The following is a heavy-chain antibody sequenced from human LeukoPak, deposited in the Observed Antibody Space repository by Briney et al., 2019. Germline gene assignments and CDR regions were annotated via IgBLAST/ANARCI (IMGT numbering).Heavy chain of an antibody. CDR1: GFTFSDYF. CDR2: ISSGGSTI. V-gene: IGHV3-11*01. J-gene: IGHJ5*02. CDR3: ARDLGFS. Sequence: TGGSLRLSCAASGFTFSDYFMYWIRQAPGKGLEWVSYISSGGSTIYYAESVKGRFTISRDKAKNSLYLQMNSLRVEDTAVYYCARDLGFSWGQGTLVTVSS. D-gene: IGHD3-3*01.